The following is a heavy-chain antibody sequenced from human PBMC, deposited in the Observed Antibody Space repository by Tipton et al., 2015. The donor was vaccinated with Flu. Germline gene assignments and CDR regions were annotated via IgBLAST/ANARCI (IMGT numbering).Heavy chain of an antibody. CDR2: IYTSGST. D-gene: IGHD2-2*01. CDR3: AREGPCSTSCYYYYYGMDV. Sequence: TLSLTCTVSGGSISSYYWSWIRQPAGKGLEWIGRIYTSGSTNYNPSLKSRVTMSVDTSKNQFSLKLSSVTAADTAVYYCAREGPCSTSCYYYYYGMDVWDQGP. CDR1: GGSISSYY. J-gene: IGHJ6*02. V-gene: IGHV4-4*07.